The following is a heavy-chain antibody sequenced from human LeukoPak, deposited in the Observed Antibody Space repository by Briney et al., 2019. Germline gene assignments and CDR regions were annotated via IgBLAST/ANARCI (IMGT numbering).Heavy chain of an antibody. CDR1: GGSISGYY. CDR2: IYSSGST. D-gene: IGHD3-22*01. CDR3: ARGQIGYFNY. J-gene: IGHJ4*02. V-gene: IGHV4-59*12. Sequence: SETLSLTCTVSGGSISGYYWSWIRQPPGKGLEWIGHIYSSGSTKYNPSLKSRVTISVDTSKNQFSLKLSSVTAADTAVYYCARGQIGYFNYWGQGTLVTVSS.